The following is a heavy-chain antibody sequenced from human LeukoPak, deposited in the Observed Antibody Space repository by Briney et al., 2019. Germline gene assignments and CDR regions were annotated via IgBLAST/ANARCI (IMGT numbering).Heavy chain of an antibody. D-gene: IGHD6-13*01. J-gene: IGHJ5*02. CDR1: GFTFGCYA. CDR3: VKHVGSRWSNNRFDP. CDR2: VSRFGGTT. Sequence: GGSLRLSCAASGFTFGCYAMSWVRQAPGKGLEWVSAVSRFGGTTYYADSAKGRFTISRDNSNNTLYLQMNSLRVGDTALYYCVKHVGSRWSNNRFDPWGQGTLVTVS. V-gene: IGHV3-23*01.